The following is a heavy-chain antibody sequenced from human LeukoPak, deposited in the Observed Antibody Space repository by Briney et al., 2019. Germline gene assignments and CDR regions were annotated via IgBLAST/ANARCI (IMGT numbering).Heavy chain of an antibody. V-gene: IGHV3-30*04. J-gene: IGHJ4*02. CDR3: AKPARTDYTDY. D-gene: IGHD1-14*01. CDR1: AFTFSTYS. CDR2: ISYDGPNK. Sequence: GGSLRLSCAASAFTFSTYSMHWVRQAPGKGLEWVAAISYDGPNKNYADSVKGRFTISRDNSKNTLYLQMNSLRAEDTAVYYCAKPARTDYTDYWGQGTLVTVSS.